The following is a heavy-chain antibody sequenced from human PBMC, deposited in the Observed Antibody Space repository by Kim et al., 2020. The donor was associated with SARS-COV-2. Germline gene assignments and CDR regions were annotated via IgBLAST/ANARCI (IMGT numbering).Heavy chain of an antibody. V-gene: IGHV1-46*01. CDR1: GYTFTSYY. Sequence: ASVKVSCKASGYTFTSYYMHWVRQAPGQGLEWMGIINPSGGSTSYAQKFQGRVTMTRDTSTSTVYMELSSLRSEDTAVYYCARDGGSSGTLLWFGELYFDYWGQGTLVTVSS. J-gene: IGHJ4*02. CDR2: INPSGGST. CDR3: ARDGGSSGTLLWFGELYFDY. D-gene: IGHD3-10*01.